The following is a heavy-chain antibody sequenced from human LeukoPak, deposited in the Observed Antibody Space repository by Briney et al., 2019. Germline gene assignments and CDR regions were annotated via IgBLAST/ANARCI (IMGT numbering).Heavy chain of an antibody. D-gene: IGHD6-13*01. V-gene: IGHV1-18*01. CDR3: ARAPFSSWDSAIDY. CDR2: ISAYNGNT. CDR1: GYTFTSYG. J-gene: IGHJ4*02. Sequence: ASVKVSCKASGYTFTSYGISWVRQAPGQGLEWMGWISAYNGNTNYAQKLQGRVTMTTDTSTSTAYMELRSLRSDDTAVYYCARAPFSSWDSAIDYWGQGTLVTVSS.